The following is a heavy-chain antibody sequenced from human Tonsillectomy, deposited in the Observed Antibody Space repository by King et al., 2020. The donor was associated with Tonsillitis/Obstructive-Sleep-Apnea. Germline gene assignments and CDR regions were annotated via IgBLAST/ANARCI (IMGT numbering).Heavy chain of an antibody. CDR2: IWYDGSNK. V-gene: IGHV3-33*01. Sequence: VQLVESGGGVVQPGRSLRLSCAASGFTFSSFGMHWVRQAPGKGLEWVAVIWYDGSNKYYADSVKGRFTISRDNSKNTLYLQMNSLRAEDTAVYYCARDKVSPHDAFDIWGQGTMVTVSS. D-gene: IGHD3-10*01. CDR1: GFTFSSFG. CDR3: ARDKVSPHDAFDI. J-gene: IGHJ3*02.